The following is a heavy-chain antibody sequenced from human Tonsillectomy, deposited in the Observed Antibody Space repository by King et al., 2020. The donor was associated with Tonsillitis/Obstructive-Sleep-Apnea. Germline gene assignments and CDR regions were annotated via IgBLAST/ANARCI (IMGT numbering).Heavy chain of an antibody. CDR3: VKAVGTTGTTVGYYFDY. D-gene: IGHD1-1*01. CDR1: GFTFSSYA. Sequence: VQLVESGGGLVQPGGSLRLSCSASGFTFSSYAMHWVRQAPGKGLEYVLAISSNGGSTYYADSVKGRFTISRDNSKNTLYLQMSSLRAEDTAVYYCVKAVGTTGTTVGYYFDYWGQGALVTVSS. V-gene: IGHV3-64D*06. CDR2: ISSNGGST. J-gene: IGHJ4*02.